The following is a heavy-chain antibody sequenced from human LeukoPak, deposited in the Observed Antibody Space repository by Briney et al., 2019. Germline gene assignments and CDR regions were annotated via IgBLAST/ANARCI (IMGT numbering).Heavy chain of an antibody. CDR2: INHSGST. CDR1: GGSFSGYY. Sequence: SETLSLTCAVYGGSFSGYYWSWIRQPPGKGLEWIGEINHSGSTNYNPSLKSRVTISVDTSKNQFSLKLSSVTAADTAVYYCARAGDSSSWYFHYYYYYMDVWGKGTTVTVSS. V-gene: IGHV4-34*01. D-gene: IGHD6-13*01. J-gene: IGHJ6*03. CDR3: ARAGDSSSWYFHYYYYYMDV.